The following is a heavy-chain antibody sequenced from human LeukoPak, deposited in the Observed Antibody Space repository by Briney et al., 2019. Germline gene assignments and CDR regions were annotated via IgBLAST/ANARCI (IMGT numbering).Heavy chain of an antibody. D-gene: IGHD2-15*01. V-gene: IGHV1-69*13. CDR2: IIPIFGTA. J-gene: IGHJ4*02. Sequence: GASVKVSCKASGGTFSSYAISRVRQAPGQGLEWMGGIIPIFGTANYAQKFQGRVTITADESTSTAYMELSSLRSEDTAVYYCASPPSHCSGGSCYPATGVTYFDYWGQGTLVTVSS. CDR3: ASPPSHCSGGSCYPATGVTYFDY. CDR1: GGTFSSYA.